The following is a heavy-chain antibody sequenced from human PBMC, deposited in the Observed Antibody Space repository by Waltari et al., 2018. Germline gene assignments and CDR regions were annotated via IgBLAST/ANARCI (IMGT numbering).Heavy chain of an antibody. V-gene: IGHV3-21*01. Sequence: EVQLVESGGGLVKPGGSLRLSCAASGFTFSSYSMNWVRQAPGKGLEWISSISSTCTYTHYADPVKGRFTISRDNAKNSLYLQMNSLRAEDTGVYWCATGGWGFYLDNWGQGTLVTFSS. CDR3: ATGGWGFYLDN. CDR1: GFTFSSYS. J-gene: IGHJ4*02. D-gene: IGHD7-27*01. CDR2: ISSTCTYT.